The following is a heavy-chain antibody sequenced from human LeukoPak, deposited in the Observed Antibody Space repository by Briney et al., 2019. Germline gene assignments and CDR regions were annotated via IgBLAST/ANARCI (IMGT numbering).Heavy chain of an antibody. CDR1: GISFSDYY. CDR3: GRVAAFTLFYMDV. V-gene: IGHV3-11*04. J-gene: IGHJ6*03. D-gene: IGHD2-15*01. Sequence: GGSLRLSCAASGISFSDYYMSWIRQAPGKGLEWISYISLSGTTISYADSVKGRFTISRDNAKMALYLQMNRLRAEDTAIYYCGRVAAFTLFYMDVWGEGTTVTVSS. CDR2: ISLSGTTI.